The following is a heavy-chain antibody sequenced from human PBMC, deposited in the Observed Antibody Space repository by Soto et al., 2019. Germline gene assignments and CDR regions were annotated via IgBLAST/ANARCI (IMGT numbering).Heavy chain of an antibody. CDR3: ARVQLWTPGDYYFDY. J-gene: IGHJ4*02. CDR2: IYYSGST. D-gene: IGHD5-18*01. V-gene: IGHV4-30-4*01. CDR1: GGSISSGDYY. Sequence: SETLSLTCTVSGGSISSGDYYWSWIRQPPGKGLEWIGYIYYSGSTYYNPSLKSRVTISVDTSKNQFSLKLSSVTAADTAVYYCARVQLWTPGDYYFDYWGQGTLVTVSS.